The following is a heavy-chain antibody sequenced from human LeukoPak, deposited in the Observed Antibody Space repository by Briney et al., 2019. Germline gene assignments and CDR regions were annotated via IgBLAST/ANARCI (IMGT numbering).Heavy chain of an antibody. J-gene: IGHJ6*03. V-gene: IGHV4-59*12. Sequence: PSETLSLTCTVTGGSISGYHWNWIRQSPGNGLEWISNIFYTGNADYNPSLKSRVTISVDTSKNEISLILSSVTAADTAVYYCARETGAYYYYMDVWGKGTTVTVSS. CDR3: ARETGAYYYYMDV. D-gene: IGHD3-10*01. CDR1: GGSISGYH. CDR2: IFYTGNA.